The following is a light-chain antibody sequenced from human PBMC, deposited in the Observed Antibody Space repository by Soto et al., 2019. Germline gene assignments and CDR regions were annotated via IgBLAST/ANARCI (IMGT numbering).Light chain of an antibody. V-gene: IGKV1-39*01. Sequence: DIQMTQSPSSLSASVGDRVTITCRASQTITTYLKWYQQKPGKAPKLLVYGASSLQSGVPSRFTGSGSGTDFTLTISSLQPEDFAIYHCQQSHSTPWTFGQGTKVEIK. CDR3: QQSHSTPWT. J-gene: IGKJ1*01. CDR1: QTITTY. CDR2: GAS.